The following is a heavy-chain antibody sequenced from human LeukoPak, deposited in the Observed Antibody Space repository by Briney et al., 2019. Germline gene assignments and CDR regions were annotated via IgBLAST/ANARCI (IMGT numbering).Heavy chain of an antibody. Sequence: SVKVSCKASGGTFSSYAISWVRQAPGQGLEWMGRIIPIFGTANYAQKFQGRVTITTDESTSTAYMELSSLRSEDTAVYYCTRVSFNEYYFDYWGQGTLVTVSS. V-gene: IGHV1-69*05. CDR2: IIPIFGTA. J-gene: IGHJ4*02. CDR3: TRVSFNEYYFDY. D-gene: IGHD2-8*01. CDR1: GGTFSSYA.